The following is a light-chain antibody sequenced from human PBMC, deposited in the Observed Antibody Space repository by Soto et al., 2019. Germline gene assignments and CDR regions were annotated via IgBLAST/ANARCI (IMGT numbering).Light chain of an antibody. CDR1: TRDIGAYNY. CDR2: DVT. J-gene: IGLJ2*01. CDR3: SSYTTINTVVL. V-gene: IGLV2-14*03. Sequence: QSALTQPASVSGFPGQSITISCTGTTRDIGAYNYVSWYQHHPGKAPKLLIYDVTDRPSGVSDRFSGSKSGNTASLTISGLQAEDEAGYFCSSYTTINTVVLFGGGTKLTVL.